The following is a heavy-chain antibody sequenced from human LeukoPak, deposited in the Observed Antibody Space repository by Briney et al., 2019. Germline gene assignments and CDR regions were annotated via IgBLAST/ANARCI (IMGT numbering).Heavy chain of an antibody. CDR3: ARQKGWFGELLHFDY. V-gene: IGHV4-61*02. Sequence: SETLSLTCTVSGGSISSGSYYWSWIRQPAGTGLEWIGRIYTSGSTYYNPSLKSRVTISVDTSKNQFSLKLSSVTAADTAVYYCARQKGWFGELLHFDYWGQGTLVTVSS. J-gene: IGHJ4*02. CDR2: IYTSGST. CDR1: GGSISSGSYY. D-gene: IGHD3-10*01.